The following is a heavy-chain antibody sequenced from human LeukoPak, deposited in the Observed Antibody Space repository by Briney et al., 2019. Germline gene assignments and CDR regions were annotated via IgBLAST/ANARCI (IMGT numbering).Heavy chain of an antibody. CDR2: IYYSGST. CDR3: ARYLRGSFDY. D-gene: IGHD3-10*01. Sequence: SETLSLTCTVSGGSISSGGYYWSWIRQHPGKGLEWIGYIYYSGSTYYNPSLKSRVTISVDTSKNQFSLKLSSVTAADTAVYNCARYLRGSFDYWGQGTLVTVSS. V-gene: IGHV4-31*03. CDR1: GGSISSGGYY. J-gene: IGHJ4*02.